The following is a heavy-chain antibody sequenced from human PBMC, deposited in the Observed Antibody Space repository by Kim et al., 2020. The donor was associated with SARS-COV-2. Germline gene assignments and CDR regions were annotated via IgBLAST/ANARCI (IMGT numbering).Heavy chain of an antibody. CDR3: ARDLMVVAARGVFDY. CDR1: GGTFSSYA. CDR2: IIPIFGTA. Sequence: SVKVSCKASGGTFSSYAISWVRQAPGQGLEWMGGIIPIFGTANYAQKFQGRVTITADESTSTAYMELSSLRSEDTAVYYCARDLMVVAARGVFDYWGQGTLVPVSS. J-gene: IGHJ4*02. D-gene: IGHD2-15*01. V-gene: IGHV1-69*13.